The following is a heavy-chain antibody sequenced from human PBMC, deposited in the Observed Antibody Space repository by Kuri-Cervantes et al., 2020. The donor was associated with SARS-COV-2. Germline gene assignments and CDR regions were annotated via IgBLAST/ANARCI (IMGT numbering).Heavy chain of an antibody. J-gene: IGHJ6*02. V-gene: IGHV3-11*06. CDR1: GFTFSDYY. D-gene: IGHD2-2*01. CDR3: ARDDIVVVPAAMRPYYYYGMDV. CDR2: ISSSSSYT. Sequence: GGSLRLSCAASGFTFSDYYMSWIRQAPGKGLEWVSYISSSSSYTNYADSVKGRFTISRDNAKNSLYLQMNSLRAEDTAVYYCARDDIVVVPAAMRPYYYYGMDVWGQGTTVTVSS.